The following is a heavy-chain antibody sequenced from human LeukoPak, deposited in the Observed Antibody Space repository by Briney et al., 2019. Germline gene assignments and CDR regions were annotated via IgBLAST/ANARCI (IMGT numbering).Heavy chain of an antibody. V-gene: IGHV3-30*02. CDR1: GFTFSSYG. CDR2: IRYDGSNK. D-gene: IGHD6-6*01. CDR3: ARDQRRIAARPGGLDY. Sequence: KSGGSLRLSCAASGFTFSSYGMHWVRQAPGKGLEWVAFIRYDGSNKYYADSVKGRFTISRDNSKNTLYLQMNSLRAEDTAVYYCARDQRRIAARPGGLDYWGQGTLVTVSS. J-gene: IGHJ4*02.